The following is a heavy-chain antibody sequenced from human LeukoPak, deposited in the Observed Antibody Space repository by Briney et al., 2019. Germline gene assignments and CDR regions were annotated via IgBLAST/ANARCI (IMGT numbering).Heavy chain of an antibody. Sequence: SETLSLTCAVYGGSFSGYYWSWIRQPPGKGLEWIGYIYYSGNTNYNPSLKSRVTISVDTSKNQFSLRLSSVTAADTAVYYCARDHVWGQGTLVTVSS. CDR2: IYYSGNT. CDR3: ARDHV. J-gene: IGHJ4*02. CDR1: GGSFSGYY. V-gene: IGHV4-59*01.